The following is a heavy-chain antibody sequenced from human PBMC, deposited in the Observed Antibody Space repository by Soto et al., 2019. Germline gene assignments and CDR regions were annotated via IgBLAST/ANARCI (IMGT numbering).Heavy chain of an antibody. CDR1: GFTFSNYA. Sequence: EVQLLESGGGLVQPGGSLRLSCAASGFTFSNYAMRWVRQAPGKGLEWVSAISGSGGSTYYADSVKGRFTISRDNSKNTLFLQMNSLRAEDTAVYYCAKDRYCSGGSCYSEWAFDIWGQGTMVTVSS. CDR2: ISGSGGST. CDR3: AKDRYCSGGSCYSEWAFDI. D-gene: IGHD2-15*01. V-gene: IGHV3-23*01. J-gene: IGHJ3*02.